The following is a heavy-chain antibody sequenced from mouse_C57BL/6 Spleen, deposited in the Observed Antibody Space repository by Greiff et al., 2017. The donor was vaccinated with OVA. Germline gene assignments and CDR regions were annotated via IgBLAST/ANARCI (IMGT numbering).Heavy chain of an antibody. V-gene: IGHV1-82*01. CDR3: AREGAYYSSWFAY. CDR1: GYAFSSSW. J-gene: IGHJ3*01. Sequence: VQLQQSGPELVKPGASVKISCKASGYAFSSSWMNWVKQRPGKGLEWIGRIYPGDGDTNYNGKFKGKATLTADKSSSTAYMQLSSLTSEDSAVYFCAREGAYYSSWFAYWGQGTLVTVSA. CDR2: IYPGDGDT. D-gene: IGHD2-12*01.